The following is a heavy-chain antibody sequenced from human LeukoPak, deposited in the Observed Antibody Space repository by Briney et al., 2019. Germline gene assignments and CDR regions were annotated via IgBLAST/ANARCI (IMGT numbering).Heavy chain of an antibody. J-gene: IGHJ4*02. V-gene: IGHV4-30-4*07. CDR3: ARVRYRLAETYIDY. CDR1: GVSIRSGGYS. CDR2: IYYSGST. D-gene: IGHD3-16*01. Sequence: SETLSLTCAVSGVSIRSGGYSWSWIRQPPGKGLEWIGYIYYSGSTYYNPSLKSRVTISVDTSKNQFSLKLSSVTAADTAVYYCARVRYRLAETYIDYWGQGTLVTVSS.